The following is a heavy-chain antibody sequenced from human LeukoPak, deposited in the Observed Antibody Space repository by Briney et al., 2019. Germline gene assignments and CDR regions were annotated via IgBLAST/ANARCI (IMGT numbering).Heavy chain of an antibody. CDR3: ARDLMFRGVYFDY. Sequence: GGSLRLSCVGSGFTFSNYWVTWVRQVPGRGLEWVANIKEDGSEEYYVDSVRGRFTISRDNAKNSLYLQMNSLRGEDTAIYYCARDLMFRGVYFDYWGQGISVTVSS. V-gene: IGHV3-7*01. CDR2: IKEDGSEE. CDR1: GFTFSNYW. J-gene: IGHJ4*02. D-gene: IGHD3-10*01.